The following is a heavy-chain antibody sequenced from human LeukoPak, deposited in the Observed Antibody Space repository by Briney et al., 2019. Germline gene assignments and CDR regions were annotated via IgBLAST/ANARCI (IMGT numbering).Heavy chain of an antibody. CDR1: GFTFSYYA. D-gene: IGHD4-17*01. CDR3: ARGLDYGDYIRYYYYYYMDV. J-gene: IGHJ6*03. Sequence: GGSLRLSCAASGFTFSYYAMNWVRQAPGKGLEWVSSISTRSTYIYYADSVKGRFTISRDNAKNSLYLQMNSLRAEDTAVYYCARGLDYGDYIRYYYYYYMDVWGKGTTVTVSS. CDR2: ISTRSTYI. V-gene: IGHV3-21*01.